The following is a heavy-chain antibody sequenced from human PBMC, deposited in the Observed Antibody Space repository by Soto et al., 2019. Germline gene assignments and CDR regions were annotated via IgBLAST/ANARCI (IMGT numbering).Heavy chain of an antibody. Sequence: SETLSLTCTVSGGSISSYYWSWIRQPPGKGLEWIGYIYYSGSTNYNPSLKSRVTISVDTSKNQFSLKLSSVTAADTAVYYCARDKTQSYGMDVWGQGTTVIVSS. CDR3: ARDKTQSYGMDV. CDR1: GGSISSYY. J-gene: IGHJ6*02. V-gene: IGHV4-59*01. CDR2: IYYSGST.